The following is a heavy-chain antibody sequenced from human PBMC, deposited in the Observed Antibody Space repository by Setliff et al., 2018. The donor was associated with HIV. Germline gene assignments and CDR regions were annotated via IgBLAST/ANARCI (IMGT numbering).Heavy chain of an antibody. J-gene: IGHJ3*02. CDR2: IYTSGST. V-gene: IGHV4-4*08. D-gene: IGHD2-21*02. Sequence: SETLSLTCTVSGGSISSYYWSWIRQPPGKGLEWIGYIYTSGSTSYNPSLKSRVTISVDTSKNQFSLKLSSVTAADTAVYYCARDGYCGGDCYHDAFDIWGQGTMVTVSS. CDR1: GGSISSYY. CDR3: ARDGYCGGDCYHDAFDI.